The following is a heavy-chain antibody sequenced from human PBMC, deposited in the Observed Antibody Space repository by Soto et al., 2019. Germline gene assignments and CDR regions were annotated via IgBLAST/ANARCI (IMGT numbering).Heavy chain of an antibody. D-gene: IGHD5-18*01. CDR2: IYPSGNT. V-gene: IGHV4-4*07. CDR3: ARGSLQLDP. CDR1: GASLSSYY. J-gene: IGHJ5*02. Sequence: SETLSLTCTVSGASLSSYYWSWIRQPAGKGLEWIGRIYPSGNTNYKSSLKSRVTMSVDTSKNQFSLKLSSLTAADTAVYYCARGSLQLDPWGQGTLVTVSS.